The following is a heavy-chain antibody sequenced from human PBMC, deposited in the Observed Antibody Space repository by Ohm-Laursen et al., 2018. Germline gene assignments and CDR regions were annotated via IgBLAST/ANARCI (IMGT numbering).Heavy chain of an antibody. J-gene: IGHJ6*02. V-gene: IGHV1-69*04. CDR2: IIPILGIA. Sequence: SVKVSCKASGGTFSSYAISWVRQAPGQGLEWMGRIIPILGIANYAQKFQGRATITADKSTSTAYMELSSLRSEDTAVYYCAREVVEEDYDILTGPHYYYGMDVWGQGTAVTVSS. D-gene: IGHD3-9*01. CDR1: GGTFSSYA. CDR3: AREVVEEDYDILTGPHYYYGMDV.